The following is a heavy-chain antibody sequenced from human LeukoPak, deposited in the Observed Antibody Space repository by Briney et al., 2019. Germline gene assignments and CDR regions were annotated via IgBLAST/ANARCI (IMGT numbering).Heavy chain of an antibody. CDR2: IKSRTDGGTT. Sequence: GGSLRLSCPGSGFTFSSAWMTWVRQIPGKGLEWVGHIKSRTDGGTTDYAAPVKGRFTISRDDSKNTVYLQMTSPKTEDSAVYFCATEFYSNGYNFWGQGTLVIVSS. V-gene: IGHV3-15*01. J-gene: IGHJ4*02. D-gene: IGHD5-24*01. CDR3: ATEFYSNGYNF. CDR1: GFTFSSAW.